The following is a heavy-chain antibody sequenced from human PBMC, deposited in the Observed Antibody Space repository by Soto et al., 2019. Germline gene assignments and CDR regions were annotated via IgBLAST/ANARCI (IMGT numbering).Heavy chain of an antibody. V-gene: IGHV4-59*01. J-gene: IGHJ4*02. CDR2: IYFSGST. Sequence: LPETLSLTCSVSGSSISHYYWTWIRQPPGKGLEWIGYIYFSGSTTYNPSLKSRVTISVDTSKNQFPLNLSSVTAADTAVYYCARSDGRYWGQGTLVT. CDR1: GSSISHYY. CDR3: ARSDGRY.